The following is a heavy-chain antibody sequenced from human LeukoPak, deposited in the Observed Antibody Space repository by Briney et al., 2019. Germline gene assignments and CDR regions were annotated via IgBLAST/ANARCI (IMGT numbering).Heavy chain of an antibody. Sequence: ASVKVSCKASGYPFTGYYLHWVRQAPGQGLEWMVWINPNSGFTNYAQKFQGRVTMTRDTSISTAYVELSRLRSDDTAVYYCARLADCSSSSCRSFDYWGQGTLVTVSS. CDR2: INPNSGFT. V-gene: IGHV1-2*02. CDR3: ARLADCSSSSCRSFDY. J-gene: IGHJ4*02. D-gene: IGHD2-2*01. CDR1: GYPFTGYY.